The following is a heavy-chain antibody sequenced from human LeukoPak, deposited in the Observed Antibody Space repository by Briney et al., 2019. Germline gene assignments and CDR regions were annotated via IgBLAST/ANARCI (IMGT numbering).Heavy chain of an antibody. CDR1: GGSISSYY. CDR3: AREGYDFWSGYPTTAYGMDV. Sequence: SETLSLTCTVSGGSISSYYWSWIRQHPGKGLEWIGYIYYSGSTNYNPSLKSRVTISVDTSKNQFSLKLSSVTAADTAVYYCAREGYDFWSGYPTTAYGMDVWGQGTTVTVSS. CDR2: IYYSGST. J-gene: IGHJ6*02. V-gene: IGHV4-59*01. D-gene: IGHD3-3*01.